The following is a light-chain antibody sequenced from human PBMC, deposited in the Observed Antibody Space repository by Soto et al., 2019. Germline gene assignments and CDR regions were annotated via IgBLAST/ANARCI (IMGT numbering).Light chain of an antibody. V-gene: IGKV3-20*01. J-gene: IGKJ2*01. CDR3: QQYGKSPYA. CDR2: GVS. CDR1: QSVTSTF. Sequence: ETLLTQSPGTLTLSPGERATLSCRASQSVTSTFLAWYQQKPGQAPRLLIYGVSSRATGIPDRFSGSGSGTDFTLTISRLEPDDFAVYYCQQYGKSPYAFGQGTKLEIK.